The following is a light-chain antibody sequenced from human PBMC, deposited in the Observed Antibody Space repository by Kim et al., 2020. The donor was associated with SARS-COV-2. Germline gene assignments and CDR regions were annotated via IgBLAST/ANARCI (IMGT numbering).Light chain of an antibody. J-gene: IGLJ1*01. V-gene: IGLV1-40*01. CDR1: SSNIGAGYD. CDR2: GNT. Sequence: GQRVTISRTGSSSNIGAGYDVHWYQQLPGAAPKLLIYGNTNRPSGLPDRFSGSKSGTSASLAITELQTEDEADYYCQSYDSSLSGVFGTGTKVTVL. CDR3: QSYDSSLSGV.